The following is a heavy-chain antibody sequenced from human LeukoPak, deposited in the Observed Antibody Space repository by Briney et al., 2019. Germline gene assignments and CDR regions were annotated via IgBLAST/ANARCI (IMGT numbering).Heavy chain of an antibody. V-gene: IGHV4-31*03. D-gene: IGHD1-26*01. Sequence: SQTLSLTCTVSGGSISSGGYYWSWIRQHPGKGLEWIGYVYYSGSAYYNPSLKSRVTISVDTSKSQFSLRLSSVTAADTAVYYCARWNGGSYHFDCWGRGALVTVSS. CDR1: GGSISSGGYY. CDR3: ARWNGGSYHFDC. J-gene: IGHJ4*02. CDR2: VYYSGSA.